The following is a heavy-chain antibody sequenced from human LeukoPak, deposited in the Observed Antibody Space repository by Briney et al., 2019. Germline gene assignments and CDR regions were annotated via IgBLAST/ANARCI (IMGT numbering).Heavy chain of an antibody. J-gene: IGHJ6*03. D-gene: IGHD6-13*01. CDR2: ISSSSSYI. V-gene: IGHV3-21*01. CDR3: ARDRGSWSKSSYYYYYMDV. CDR1: GFTFSSYS. Sequence: GGSLRLSCAASGFTFSSYSMNWVRQAPGKGLEWVSSISSSSSYIYYADSVKGRFTISRDNAKNSLYLQMNSLRAEDTAVYYCARDRGSWSKSSYYYYYMDVWGKGTTVTVSS.